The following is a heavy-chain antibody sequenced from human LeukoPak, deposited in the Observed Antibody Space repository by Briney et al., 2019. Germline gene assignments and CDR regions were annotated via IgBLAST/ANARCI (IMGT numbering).Heavy chain of an antibody. CDR1: GFTFSSYG. CDR2: ISYDGSNE. D-gene: IGHD2-21*01. CDR3: AKEFNRGLPDY. Sequence: GGSLRLSCAASGFTFSSYGMHWVRQAPGKGLEWVAVISYDGSNEYYADSVKGRFTISRDNSKNTLYLQMSSLRAEDTAVYYCAKEFNRGLPDYWGXGTLVTVPS. J-gene: IGHJ4*02. V-gene: IGHV3-30*18.